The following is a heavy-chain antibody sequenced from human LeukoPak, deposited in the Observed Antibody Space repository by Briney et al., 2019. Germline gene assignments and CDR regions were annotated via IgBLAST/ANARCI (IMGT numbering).Heavy chain of an antibody. CDR3: ARKYGSGSYYNYYYYYGMDV. J-gene: IGHJ6*02. D-gene: IGHD3-10*01. CDR1: GGSISSGGYY. Sequence: PSQTLSLTCTVSGGSISSGGYYWSWIRPHPGKGLEWIGYIYYSGRTYYNPSLKSRVTISVDTSKNQFSLKLSSVTAADTAVYYCARKYGSGSYYNYYYYYGMDVWGQGTTVTVSS. CDR2: IYYSGRT. V-gene: IGHV4-31*03.